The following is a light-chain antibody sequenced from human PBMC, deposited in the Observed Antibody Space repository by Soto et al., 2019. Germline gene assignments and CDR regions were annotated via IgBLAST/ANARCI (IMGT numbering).Light chain of an antibody. CDR1: ESMSNC. CDR3: QQCHRYLT. V-gene: IGKV1-5*01. CDR2: GAS. J-gene: IGKJ1*01. Sequence: DIQMTQYPSTLSASVGDRVTITCRASESMSNCLAWYQQKPGKAPKLLISGASSLQSGVPSRFSGSASGTEFTLTISSLQPDDIATYYCQQCHRYLTFGQGTKVEMK.